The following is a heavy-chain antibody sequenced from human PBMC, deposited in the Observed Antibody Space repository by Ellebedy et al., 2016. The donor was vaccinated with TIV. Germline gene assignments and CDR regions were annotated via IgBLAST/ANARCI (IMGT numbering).Heavy chain of an antibody. Sequence: GESLKISCAASGFTFSTYNMNWVRQAPGKGLEWLSYISRSSTTILYADSVKGRFTISRDNAKNSLHLQMNGLRAEDTAVYYCARHTDYALDYWGQGALVTVPS. CDR2: ISRSSTTI. CDR3: ARHTDYALDY. CDR1: GFTFSTYN. V-gene: IGHV3-48*04. D-gene: IGHD4-17*01. J-gene: IGHJ4*02.